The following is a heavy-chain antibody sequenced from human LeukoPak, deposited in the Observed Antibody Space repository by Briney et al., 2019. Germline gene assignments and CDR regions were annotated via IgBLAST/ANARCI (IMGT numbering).Heavy chain of an antibody. CDR3: ARVPYNSGSYYIPY. Sequence: GASVKVSCKASGYTFTSYGISWVRQAPGQGLEWMGWISAYNGNTNYAQKLQGRVTMTTDTSTSTAYMELRSLRSDDTAVYYCARVPYNSGSYYIPYWGQGTLVTVSS. D-gene: IGHD1-26*01. V-gene: IGHV1-18*01. CDR1: GYTFTSYG. CDR2: ISAYNGNT. J-gene: IGHJ4*02.